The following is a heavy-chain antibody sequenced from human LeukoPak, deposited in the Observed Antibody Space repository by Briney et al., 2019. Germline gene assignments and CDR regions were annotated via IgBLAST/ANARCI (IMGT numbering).Heavy chain of an antibody. CDR2: ISIGGGTT. Sequence: GGSLRLSCGASGFMFSNYVMNWVRQAPGKGLEWVSTISIGGGTTFYADSVKGRFTISRDNSKNTVFLQMNSLRAEDTAVYYCAKWGDYDVLTGYYVSDYWGQGTLVTVSS. J-gene: IGHJ4*02. CDR3: AKWGDYDVLTGYYVSDY. V-gene: IGHV3-23*01. D-gene: IGHD3-9*01. CDR1: GFMFSNYV.